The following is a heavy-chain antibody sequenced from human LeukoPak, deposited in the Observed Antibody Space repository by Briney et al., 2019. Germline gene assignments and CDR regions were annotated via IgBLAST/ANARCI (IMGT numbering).Heavy chain of an antibody. D-gene: IGHD2/OR15-2a*01. CDR3: AANLYETPNWFDP. V-gene: IGHV1-58*02. J-gene: IGHJ5*02. CDR2: IVVGSGNT. Sequence: SVKVSCKASGFTFISSAMQWVRQARGQRLEWTGWIVVGSGNTNYAQKFQERVTITRDMATSTAYMELSSLGSEDTAVYYCAANLYETPNWFDPWGQGTLVSVSS. CDR1: GFTFISSA.